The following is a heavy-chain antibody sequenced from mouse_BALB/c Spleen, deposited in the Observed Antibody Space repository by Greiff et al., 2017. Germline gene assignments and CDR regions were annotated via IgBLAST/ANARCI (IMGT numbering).Heavy chain of an antibody. V-gene: IGHV3-8*02. CDR3: ARSYDGYYLDY. CDR1: GDSINSGY. J-gene: IGHJ2*01. CDR2: ISYSGST. D-gene: IGHD2-3*01. Sequence: EVHLVESGPSLVKPSQTLSLTCSVTGDSINSGYWNWIRKFPGNKLEYMGYISYSGSTYYNPSLKSRISITRDTSKNQYYLQLNSVTTEDTATYYCARSYDGYYLDYWGQGTTLTVSS.